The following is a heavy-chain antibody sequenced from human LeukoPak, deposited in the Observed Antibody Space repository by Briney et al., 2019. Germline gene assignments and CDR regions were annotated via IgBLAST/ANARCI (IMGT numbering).Heavy chain of an antibody. D-gene: IGHD3-22*01. CDR1: GYTFTSYD. V-gene: IGHV1-2*02. CDR3: TREDDSSGYRPFDI. J-gene: IGHJ3*02. Sequence: ASVKVSCKASGYTFTSYDINWVRQATGQGLEWMGWMNPNSGGTNYAQKFQGRVTMTRDTSISTAYMDLSSLRSDDTAVYYCTREDDSSGYRPFDIWGQGTMVTVSS. CDR2: MNPNSGGT.